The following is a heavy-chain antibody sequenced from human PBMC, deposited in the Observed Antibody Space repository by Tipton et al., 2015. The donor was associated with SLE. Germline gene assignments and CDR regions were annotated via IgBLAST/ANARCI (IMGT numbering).Heavy chain of an antibody. J-gene: IGHJ4*02. CDR2: ISGSGGST. D-gene: IGHD3-3*01. CDR1: GFTFSSYA. Sequence: SLRLSCAASGFTFSSYAMSWVRQAPGKGLEWVSAISGSGGSTHYADSVKGRFTISRDNAKNSLYLQMNSLRAEDTAVYYCASSITIFGVVTPFDYWGQGTLVTVSS. V-gene: IGHV3-23*01. CDR3: ASSITIFGVVTPFDY.